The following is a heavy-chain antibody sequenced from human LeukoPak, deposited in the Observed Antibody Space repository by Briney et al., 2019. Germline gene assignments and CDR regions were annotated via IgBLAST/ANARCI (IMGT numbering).Heavy chain of an antibody. Sequence: PGGSLRLSCAASGFTFSTYWMSWVRQAPGKGLEWGAIIKEDGSEKYYMNSVKGRLTIPRDNAKNSRYLQLHSLRPEDTAVYYCARSPMVRGIIAHFDDWGQGTLVTVSS. CDR2: IKEDGSEK. V-gene: IGHV3-7*01. D-gene: IGHD3-10*01. CDR1: GFTFSTYW. CDR3: ARSPMVRGIIAHFDD. J-gene: IGHJ4*02.